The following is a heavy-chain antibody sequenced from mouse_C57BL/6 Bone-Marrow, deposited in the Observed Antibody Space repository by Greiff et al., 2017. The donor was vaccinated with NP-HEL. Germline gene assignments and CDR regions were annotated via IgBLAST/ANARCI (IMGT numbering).Heavy chain of an antibody. CDR1: GYTFTSYW. CDR2: IHPNSGST. Sequence: QVQLQQPGAELVKPGASVKLSCKASGYTFTSYWMHWVKQRPGQGLEWIGMIHPNSGSTNYNEKFKSKATLTVDKSSRTAYMQLSSLTSEDAAVYYCARGGSDWYFDVWGTGTTVTVSS. V-gene: IGHV1-64*01. CDR3: ARGGSDWYFDV. J-gene: IGHJ1*03.